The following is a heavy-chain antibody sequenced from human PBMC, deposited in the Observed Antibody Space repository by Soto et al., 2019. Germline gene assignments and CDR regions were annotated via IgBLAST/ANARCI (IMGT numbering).Heavy chain of an antibody. CDR3: ARSQGGSSSLDIYYYYYYGMDV. D-gene: IGHD2-15*01. Sequence: QVQLVQSGAEVKKPGSSVKVSCKAPAGTFSSYAISWVRQAPGQGLEWMGGIIPIFGTAKYAQKFQGRVTITADESTRKGYMELSSLRSEDTAVYYCARSQGGSSSLDIYYYYYYGMDVWGQGTKVTVSS. CDR1: AGTFSSYA. J-gene: IGHJ6*02. V-gene: IGHV1-69*01. CDR2: IIPIFGTA.